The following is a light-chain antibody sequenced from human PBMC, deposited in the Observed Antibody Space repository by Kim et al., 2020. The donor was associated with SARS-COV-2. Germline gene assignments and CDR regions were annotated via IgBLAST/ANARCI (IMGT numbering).Light chain of an antibody. J-gene: IGLJ2*01. CDR3: SSRDSSGSHVV. V-gene: IGLV3-19*01. CDR2: GKK. CDR1: SLRRYY. Sequence: SSELTQDPALSVALGQTVRITCQGDSLRRYYASWYQQKPGQAPVLVIDGKKNRPSGIPDRFSGSSSGNTASLTITGDQAEDEADYYCSSRDSSGSHVVFG.